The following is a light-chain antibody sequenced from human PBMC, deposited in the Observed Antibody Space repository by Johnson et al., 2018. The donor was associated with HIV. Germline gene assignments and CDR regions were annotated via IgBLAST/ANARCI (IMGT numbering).Light chain of an antibody. Sequence: QAVLTQPPSVSAAPGQKVTISCSGSSSDMGNYAVSWYQQLPETAPKLLIYENNKRPSGIPDRFSGSKSGTSATLGITGLQTGDEADYYCRTWDSSLSVLYVVGTGTKVTVL. CDR1: SSDMGNYA. CDR2: ENN. J-gene: IGLJ1*01. CDR3: RTWDSSLSVLYV. V-gene: IGLV1-51*02.